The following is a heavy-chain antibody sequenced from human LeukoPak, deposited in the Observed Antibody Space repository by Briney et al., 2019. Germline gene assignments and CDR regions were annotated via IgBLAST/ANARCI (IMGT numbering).Heavy chain of an antibody. V-gene: IGHV3-21*01. CDR3: ARVGLLWFGELSS. J-gene: IGHJ4*02. Sequence: GGSLRLSCAASGFTFSSYEMNWVRQAPGKGLEWVSSISSSSSYIYYADSVKGRFTISRDNAKNSLYLQMNSLRAEDTAVYYCARVGLLWFGELSSWGQGTLVTVSS. CDR2: ISSSSSYI. CDR1: GFTFSSYE. D-gene: IGHD3-10*01.